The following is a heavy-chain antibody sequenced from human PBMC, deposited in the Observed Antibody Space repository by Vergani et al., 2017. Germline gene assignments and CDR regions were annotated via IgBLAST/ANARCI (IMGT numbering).Heavy chain of an antibody. Sequence: DVHLAESGGGFFQPGGSLRLSCSASGFSFNSYWMHWVRQVPGKGLLWVSRIKSDGSITAYADSVKGRFTISRDNAQNTLYLQMNSLRVEDKGVYYCARARCIETCYMANWLDSWGQGTLVTVSS. V-gene: IGHV3-74*03. J-gene: IGHJ5*01. CDR3: ARARCIETCYMANWLDS. CDR1: GFSFNSYW. CDR2: IKSDGSIT. D-gene: IGHD2-8*01.